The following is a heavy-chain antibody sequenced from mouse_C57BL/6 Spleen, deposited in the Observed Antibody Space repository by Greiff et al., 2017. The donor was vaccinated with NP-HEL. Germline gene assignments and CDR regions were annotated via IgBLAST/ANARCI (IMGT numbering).Heavy chain of an antibody. CDR1: GYTFTDYY. CDR3: ARGYGEGYYFDY. J-gene: IGHJ2*01. D-gene: IGHD2-2*01. CDR2: INPNNGGT. Sequence: EVQLQQSGPVLVKPGASVKISCKASGYTFTDYYMNWVKQSHGKSLEWIGDINPNNGGTSYNQKFKGKATLTVDKSSSTAYMELRSLTSEDSAVYYCARGYGEGYYFDYWGQGTTLTVSS. V-gene: IGHV1-26*01.